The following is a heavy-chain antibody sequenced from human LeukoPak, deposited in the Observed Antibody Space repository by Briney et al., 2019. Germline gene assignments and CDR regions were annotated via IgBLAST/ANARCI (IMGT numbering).Heavy chain of an antibody. Sequence: GGSLRLSCAASGFTFSSYAMGWVRQAPGKGLEWVSVISGSGGSTYYADSVKGRFTISRDNSKNTLYLQMNSLRAEDTAVYYCANSDYYDNPAVDNWGQGTLVTVSS. CDR3: ANSDYYDNPAVDN. J-gene: IGHJ4*02. CDR1: GFTFSSYA. V-gene: IGHV3-23*01. CDR2: ISGSGGST. D-gene: IGHD3-22*01.